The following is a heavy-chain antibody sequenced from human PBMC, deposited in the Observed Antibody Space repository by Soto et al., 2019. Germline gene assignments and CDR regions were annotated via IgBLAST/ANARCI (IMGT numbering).Heavy chain of an antibody. CDR2: ISGSGGST. V-gene: IGHV3-23*01. D-gene: IGHD6-6*01. Sequence: GGSLRLSCAASGFTFSSYAMSWVRQAPGKGLEWVSAISGSGGSTYYADSVKGRFTISRDNSKNTLYLQMNSLRAEDTAVYYCAIKRALQSIAAPKDGGYYYMDVWGKGTTVTVSS. CDR1: GFTFSSYA. J-gene: IGHJ6*03. CDR3: AIKRALQSIAAPKDGGYYYMDV.